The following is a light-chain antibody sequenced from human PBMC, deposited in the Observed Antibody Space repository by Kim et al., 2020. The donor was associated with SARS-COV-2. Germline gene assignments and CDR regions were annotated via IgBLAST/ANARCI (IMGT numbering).Light chain of an antibody. V-gene: IGKV3-15*01. CDR1: QSINNH. J-gene: IGKJ4*01. CDR2: GTS. Sequence: VSPGESATLSGRASQSINNHLAWYQQKPGQAPKLLIYGTSTRATGTPARFSGSGSGTEFTLTIDSLQSEDFAVYFCQQYPDWPLTFGGGTKVDIK. CDR3: QQYPDWPLT.